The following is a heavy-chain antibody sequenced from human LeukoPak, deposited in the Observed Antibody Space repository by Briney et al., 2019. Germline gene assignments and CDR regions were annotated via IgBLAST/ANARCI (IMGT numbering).Heavy chain of an antibody. J-gene: IGHJ5*02. D-gene: IGHD3-22*01. V-gene: IGHV4-59*01. Sequence: SETLSLTCTVSGGSINSYYWSWIRQPPGKGLEWIGYIYYSGSTNYNPSLKSRVTISVDTSKNQFSLRLSSVTAADTAVYYCARGYYYDSSGYYHPWGQGTLVTVSS. CDR2: IYYSGST. CDR3: ARGYYYDSSGYYHP. CDR1: GGSINSYY.